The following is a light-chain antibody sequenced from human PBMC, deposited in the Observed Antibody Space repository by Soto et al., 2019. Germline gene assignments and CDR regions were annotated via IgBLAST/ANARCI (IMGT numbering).Light chain of an antibody. Sequence: IVITHTPLSLSLTPLHPASTSCKRGQSLLGSDGKTYLSWYLQKPGHPPQLLIFEVSNHFSGVSDRFSGSGSGTDFTLKISRVEAEDVGVYYCMQSVQFPRTFGGGTKVDNK. CDR1: QSLLGSDGKTY. J-gene: IGKJ4*01. CDR2: EVS. V-gene: IGKV2D-29*01. CDR3: MQSVQFPRT.